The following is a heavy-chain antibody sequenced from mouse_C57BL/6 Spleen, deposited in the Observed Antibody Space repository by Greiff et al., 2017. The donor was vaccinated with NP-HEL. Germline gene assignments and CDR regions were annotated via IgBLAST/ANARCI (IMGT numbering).Heavy chain of an antibody. J-gene: IGHJ4*01. V-gene: IGHV3-6*01. CDR2: ISYDGSN. D-gene: IGHD2-5*01. Sequence: VQLKQSGPGLVKPSQSLSLTCSVTGYSITSGYYWNWIRQFPGNKLEWMGYISYDGSNNYNPSLKNRISITRDTSKNQFFLKLNSVTTEDTATYYCAREEYSNYLYYAMDYWGQGTSVTVSS. CDR3: AREEYSNYLYYAMDY. CDR1: GYSITSGYY.